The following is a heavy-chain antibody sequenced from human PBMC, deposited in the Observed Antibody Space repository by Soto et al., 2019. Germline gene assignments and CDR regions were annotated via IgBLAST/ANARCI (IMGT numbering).Heavy chain of an antibody. CDR3: ARQVKVRLTVGFDP. CDR1: GGTFTSYG. D-gene: IGHD3-10*01. V-gene: IGHV1-18*01. CDR2: ISAYNGNT. Sequence: ASVKVSCKASGGTFTSYGISWVRQAPGQGLEWMGWISAYNGNTNYAQKLQGRVTMTTDTSTSTAYMELRSLRSDDTAVYYCARQVKVRLTVGFDPWGQGTLVTVSS. J-gene: IGHJ5*02.